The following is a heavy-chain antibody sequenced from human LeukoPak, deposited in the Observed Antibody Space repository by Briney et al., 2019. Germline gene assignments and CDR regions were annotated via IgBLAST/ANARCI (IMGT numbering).Heavy chain of an antibody. CDR2: ISSNGGST. J-gene: IGHJ3*02. CDR1: GFTFSSYA. Sequence: PGGSLRLSCAASGFTFSSYAMHWVRQAPGKGLEYVSAISSNGGSTYYANSVKGRFTISRDNSKNTLYLQMGSLRAEDMAVYYCARGNMIVVVGSAFDIWGQGTMVTVSS. CDR3: ARGNMIVVVGSAFDI. V-gene: IGHV3-64*01. D-gene: IGHD3-22*01.